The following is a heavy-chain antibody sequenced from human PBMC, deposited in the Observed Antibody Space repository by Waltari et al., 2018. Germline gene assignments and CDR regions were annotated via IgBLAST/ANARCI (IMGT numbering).Heavy chain of an antibody. CDR1: GLTFSRFW. CDR3: VAGSGWLPDY. CDR2: SKGDGTEE. D-gene: IGHD6-19*01. J-gene: IGHJ4*02. V-gene: IGHV3-7*01. Sequence: EVRLVESGGGLVQPGGSLRLSCVASGLTFSRFWMNWVRQAPGRGLEWVANSKGDGTEEYYVGSVRGRFTISRDNARNSLSLQMDSLRDDDTGVYYCVAGSGWLPDYWGQGTLVTVSS.